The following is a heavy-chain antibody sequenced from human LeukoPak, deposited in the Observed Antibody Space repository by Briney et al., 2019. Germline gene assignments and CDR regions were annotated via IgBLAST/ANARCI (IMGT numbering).Heavy chain of an antibody. V-gene: IGHV3-74*01. J-gene: IGHJ3*02. CDR3: AREELGYCRSTSCLISSAFDI. CDR1: GFTFSSYW. CDR2: INSDGSST. D-gene: IGHD2-2*01. Sequence: GGALRLSCAASGFTFSSYWMHWVRQAPGKGLVWVSRINSDGSSTSYADSVKGRFTSSRDKAKNQLYLQMNSLRAEDTAVYYCAREELGYCRSTSCLISSAFDIWGQGTMVTVSS.